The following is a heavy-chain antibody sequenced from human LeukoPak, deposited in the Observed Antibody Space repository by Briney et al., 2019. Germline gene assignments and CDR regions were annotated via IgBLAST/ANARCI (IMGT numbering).Heavy chain of an antibody. V-gene: IGHV1-69*04. CDR3: ARVGIQLWSTADY. CDR2: IIPILGIA. J-gene: IGHJ4*02. CDR1: GGTFSSYA. Sequence: ASVKVSCKASGGTFSSYAISWVRQAPGQGLEWMGRIIPILGIANYAQKFQGRVTITADKSTSTAYMELSSLRSEDTAVYYCARVGIQLWSTADYWGQGTLVTVSS. D-gene: IGHD5-18*01.